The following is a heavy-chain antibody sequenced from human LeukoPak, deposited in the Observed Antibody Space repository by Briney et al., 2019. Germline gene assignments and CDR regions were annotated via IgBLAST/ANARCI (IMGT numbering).Heavy chain of an antibody. J-gene: IGHJ4*02. V-gene: IGHV4-59*01. Sequence: SETLSLTCTVSGGSISSYYWSWIRQPPGKGLEWIGYIYYSGSTNYNPSLKSRVTISVDTSKSQFSLKLSSVTAADTAVYYCARSVGTMSFDYWGQGTLVTVSS. D-gene: IGHD3-22*01. CDR3: ARSVGTMSFDY. CDR1: GGSISSYY. CDR2: IYYSGST.